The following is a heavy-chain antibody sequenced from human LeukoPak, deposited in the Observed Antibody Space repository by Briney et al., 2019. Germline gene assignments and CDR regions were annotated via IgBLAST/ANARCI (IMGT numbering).Heavy chain of an antibody. J-gene: IGHJ6*03. CDR2: INPNSGGT. V-gene: IGHV1-2*02. D-gene: IGHD4-17*01. Sequence: GASVKVFCKASGYTFTGYYMHWVRQAPGQGLEWMGWINPNSGGTNYAQKFQGRVTMTRDTSTSTAYMELRSLRSDDTAMYYCARRGGKNYGDYLLYYYYMDVWGKGTTVTVSS. CDR1: GYTFTGYY. CDR3: ARRGGKNYGDYLLYYYYMDV.